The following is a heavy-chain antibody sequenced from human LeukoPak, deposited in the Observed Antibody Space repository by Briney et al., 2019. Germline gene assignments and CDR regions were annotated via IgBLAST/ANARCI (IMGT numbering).Heavy chain of an antibody. CDR3: ARARRIAVAGSRPADYYYGMDV. V-gene: IGHV4-39*07. D-gene: IGHD6-19*01. CDR2: MYYSGST. CDR1: GGSISSDYY. Sequence: SETLSLTCTVSGGSISSDYYWGWIRQPPGKGLEWIGSMYYSGSTYYSENTYYNPSLKSRVTISVDTSKNQFSLQLSSVTAADTAVYYCARARRIAVAGSRPADYYYGMDVWGQGTTVTVSS. J-gene: IGHJ6*02.